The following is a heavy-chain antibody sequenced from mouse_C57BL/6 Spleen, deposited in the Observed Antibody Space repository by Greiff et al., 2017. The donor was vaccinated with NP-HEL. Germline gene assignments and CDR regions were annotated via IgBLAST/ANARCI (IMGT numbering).Heavy chain of an antibody. Sequence: QVQLQQSGAELVRPGTSVKVSCKASGYAFTNYLIEWVKQRPGQGLEWIGVINPGSGGTNYNEKFKGKATLTADKSSSTAYMQLSSLTSEYSAVYFCARSPKGSRYAMDYWGQGTSVTVSS. D-gene: IGHD1-1*01. J-gene: IGHJ4*01. V-gene: IGHV1-54*01. CDR1: GYAFTNYL. CDR3: ARSPKGSRYAMDY. CDR2: INPGSGGT.